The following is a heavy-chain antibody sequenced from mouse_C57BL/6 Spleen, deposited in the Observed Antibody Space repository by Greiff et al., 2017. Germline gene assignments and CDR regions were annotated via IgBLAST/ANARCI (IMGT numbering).Heavy chain of an antibody. CDR2: ICSDGRT. V-gene: IGHV2-6-1*01. J-gene: IGHJ3*01. CDR1: GFSLTSYG. CDR3: AKQTAQAGGFAY. D-gene: IGHD3-2*02. Sequence: VQLQQSGPGLVAPSQSLSITCTVSGFSLTSYGVPWVRQPPGQGLEWLVVICSDGRTTYNSALKSRLSSSKDNSKGQVFLKMNSHQTEDTAMYYCAKQTAQAGGFAYWGQGTLVTVSA.